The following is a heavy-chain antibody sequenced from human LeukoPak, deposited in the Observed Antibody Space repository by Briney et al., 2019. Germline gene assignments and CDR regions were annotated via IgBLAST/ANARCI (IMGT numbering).Heavy chain of an antibody. Sequence: GASVKVSCKASGYTFSAYAIHWVRQAPGQRFEWMGWIDADTGDTRYSQKFQGRVTITRDTSASTAYMELSSLRSEDTAVCYCARERDYGDLGYWGQGTLVTVSS. D-gene: IGHD4-17*01. CDR2: IDADTGDT. CDR3: ARERDYGDLGY. J-gene: IGHJ4*02. V-gene: IGHV1-3*01. CDR1: GYTFSAYA.